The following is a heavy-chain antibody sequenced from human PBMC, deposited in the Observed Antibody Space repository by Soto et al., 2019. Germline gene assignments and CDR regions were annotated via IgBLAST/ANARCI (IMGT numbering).Heavy chain of an antibody. J-gene: IGHJ4*02. CDR2: ISYDGSNK. V-gene: IGHV3-30-3*01. CDR1: GFTFSSYA. CDR3: ARGVLCTDY. D-gene: IGHD3-10*01. Sequence: GGSLRLSCAASGFTFSSYAMHWVRQAPGKGLEWVAVISYDGSNKYYADSVKGRFTISRDNSKNTLYLQMNSLRAEDTAVYYCARGVLCTDYWGQGTLVTVSS.